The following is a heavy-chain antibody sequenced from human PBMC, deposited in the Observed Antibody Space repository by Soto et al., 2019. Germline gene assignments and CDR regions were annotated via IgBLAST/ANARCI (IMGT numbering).Heavy chain of an antibody. CDR3: ARARDMDV. Sequence: ASVKVSCKASGYTFTSYAMHWVRQAPGQGLEWMGIINPGVGSTTYAQKFQDRVTMTRDTSTTTVYMELSSLRSEDTAVYYCARARDMDVWGQGTTVTVSS. CDR2: INPGVGST. CDR1: GYTFTSYA. J-gene: IGHJ6*02. V-gene: IGHV1-46*01.